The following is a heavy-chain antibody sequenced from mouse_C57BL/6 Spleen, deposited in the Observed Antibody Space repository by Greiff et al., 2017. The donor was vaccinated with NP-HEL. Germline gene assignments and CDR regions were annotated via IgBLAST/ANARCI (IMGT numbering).Heavy chain of an antibody. CDR2: INPGSGGT. D-gene: IGHD3-1*01. J-gene: IGHJ4*01. CDR1: GYAFTNYL. CDR3: AGGGSYAMDY. V-gene: IGHV1-54*01. Sequence: QVQLQQSGAELVRPGPSVKVSCKASGYAFTNYLIEWVKQRPGQGLEWIGVINPGSGGTNYNEKFKGKATLTADKSSSTAYMQLSSLTSEDSAVYFCAGGGSYAMDYWGQGTSVTVSS.